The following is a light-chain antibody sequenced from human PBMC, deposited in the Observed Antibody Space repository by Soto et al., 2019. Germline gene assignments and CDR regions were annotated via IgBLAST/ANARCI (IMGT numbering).Light chain of an antibody. Sequence: QSVLTQPPSVSGAPGQRVTISCTGSSSNIGAGYDVHWYQQLPGTAPKLLIYGNNNRPSGVPDRFSGSKSGTSASLAITGLQAEDEADYYCQSYDSSLSAYYVFGTGTKLPS. J-gene: IGLJ1*01. CDR3: QSYDSSLSAYYV. V-gene: IGLV1-40*01. CDR1: SSNIGAGYD. CDR2: GNN.